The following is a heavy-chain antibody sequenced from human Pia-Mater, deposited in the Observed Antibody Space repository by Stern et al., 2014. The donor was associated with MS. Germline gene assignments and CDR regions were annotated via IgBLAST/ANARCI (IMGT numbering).Heavy chain of an antibody. Sequence: EVQLEESGPEVKKPGESLKISCKGSGYIFTDYWIAWVRQMPGKGLEWIGIIYPGDSDTRYSPSFQGQVTISADKSINTAYLQWGSLKASDTAMYYCARHPGVAVGFDPWGQGTLVTVSS. CDR3: ARHPGVAVGFDP. CDR1: GYIFTDYW. V-gene: IGHV5-51*01. J-gene: IGHJ5*02. D-gene: IGHD6-19*01. CDR2: IYPGDSDT.